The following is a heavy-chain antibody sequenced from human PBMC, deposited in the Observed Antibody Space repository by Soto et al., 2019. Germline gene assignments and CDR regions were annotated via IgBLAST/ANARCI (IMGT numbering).Heavy chain of an antibody. CDR2: IYSGGNP. D-gene: IGHD2-21*01. Sequence: GSLMLCGAAYGLYVGSNYMRWVRQAPGKGLELVSLIYSGGNPFYADSMKGRFTLSRDNSNNMLYLQMDSLRAEDKAVDYCARGHNSDCWGQGTLVTVSS. V-gene: IGHV3-53*01. CDR1: GLYVGSNY. CDR3: ARGHNSDC. J-gene: IGHJ4*02.